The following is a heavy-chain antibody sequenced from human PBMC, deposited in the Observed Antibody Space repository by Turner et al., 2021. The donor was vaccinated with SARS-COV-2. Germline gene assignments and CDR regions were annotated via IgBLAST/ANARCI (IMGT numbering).Heavy chain of an antibody. CDR3: ATAPPIAAAGRWFDP. J-gene: IGHJ5*02. CDR2: FDPEDGET. D-gene: IGHD6-13*01. Sequence: QVQLVQSGAEVKKPGASVKVSCKGSGYTLTELSMHWVRQAPGKGLEWMGGFDPEDGETIYAQKFQGRVTMTEDKTTNTAYMELSSLRSEETAVYYCATAPPIAAAGRWFDPWGQGTLVTVSS. CDR1: GYTLTELS. V-gene: IGHV1-24*01.